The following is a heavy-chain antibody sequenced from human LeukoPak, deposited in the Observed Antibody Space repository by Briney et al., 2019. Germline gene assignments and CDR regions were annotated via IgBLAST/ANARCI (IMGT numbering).Heavy chain of an antibody. D-gene: IGHD3-22*01. J-gene: IGHJ4*02. CDR3: ARGKDYYDTSGYPTFHY. CDR1: GGSIRTYY. CDR2: NYYSGST. Sequence: SDTLSLTCTVSGGSIRTYYWSWIRQPPGKGLEGIGYNYYSGSTNHNPSLKSRVTISVDTSKNQLSLKLTSVLAADTAVYYCARGKDYYDTSGYPTFHYWGQGTLVTVSS. V-gene: IGHV4-59*07.